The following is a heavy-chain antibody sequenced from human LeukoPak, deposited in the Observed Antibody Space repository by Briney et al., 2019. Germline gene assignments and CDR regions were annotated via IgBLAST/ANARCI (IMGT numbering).Heavy chain of an antibody. CDR3: ARHGTGGYDFWSGYSNYYYYMDV. J-gene: IGHJ6*03. CDR2: IYYSGST. V-gene: IGHV4-38-2*02. Sequence: SETLSLTCTVSGYSISSGYYWGWIRQPPGKGLEWIGSIYYSGSTYYNPSLKSRVTISVDTSKNQFSLKLSSVTAADTAVYYCARHGTGGYDFWSGYSNYYYYMDVWGKGTTVTVSS. CDR1: GYSISSGYY. D-gene: IGHD3-3*01.